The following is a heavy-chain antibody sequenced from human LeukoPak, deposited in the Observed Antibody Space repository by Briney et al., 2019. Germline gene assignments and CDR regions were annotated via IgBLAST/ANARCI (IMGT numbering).Heavy chain of an antibody. V-gene: IGHV4-4*02. D-gene: IGHD2-2*01. CDR2: IYHSGST. CDR1: GGSISSSNW. J-gene: IGHJ4*02. CDR3: ASSHCSSTSCPLDY. Sequence: SGTLSLTCAVSGGSISSSNWWSWVRQPPGKGLEWIGEIYHSGSTNYNPSLKSRVTISVDTSKNQFSLKLSSVTAADTAVYYCASSHCSSTSCPLDYWGQGTLVTVSS.